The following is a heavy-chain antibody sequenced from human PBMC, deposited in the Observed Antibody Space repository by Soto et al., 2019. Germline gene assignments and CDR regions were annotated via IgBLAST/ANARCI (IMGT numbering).Heavy chain of an antibody. D-gene: IGHD3-10*01. CDR2: VSFDGSNK. J-gene: IGHJ4*02. CDR1: GFSFTNYG. V-gene: IGHV3-30*18. Sequence: GGSLRLSCAASGFSFTNYGMHWVRQAPGKGLQWVAVVSFDGSNKYFTDSVKGRFTISRDNSKNTLSLQMNILRVEDTAVYYCVKDWGFNFRSGSSYFDSWGQGTRVTVSS. CDR3: VKDWGFNFRSGSSYFDS.